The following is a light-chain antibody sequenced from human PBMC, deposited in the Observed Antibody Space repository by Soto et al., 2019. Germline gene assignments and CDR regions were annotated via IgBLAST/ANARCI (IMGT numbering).Light chain of an antibody. Sequence: EIVLTQSPGTLSLSPGERATLSCRASQSVSNNYLAWYQQKAGQAPRLLIYGASSRATGIPDRFSGSGSGTDFTLTISRLDPEDFAVYFCEQYNGPPFTFGQGTKLQI. V-gene: IGKV3-20*01. CDR2: GAS. J-gene: IGKJ2*01. CDR3: EQYNGPPFT. CDR1: QSVSNNY.